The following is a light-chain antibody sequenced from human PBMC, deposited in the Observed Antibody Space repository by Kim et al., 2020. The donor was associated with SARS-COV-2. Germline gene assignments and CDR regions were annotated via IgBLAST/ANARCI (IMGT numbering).Light chain of an antibody. V-gene: IGLV3-25*03. J-gene: IGLJ2*01. CDR2: KDS. CDR1: ALPKQY. Sequence: SYELTQPPSVSVSPGQTARITCCGDALPKQYAYWYQQKPGQAPVLVIYKDSERPSGIPERFSGSSSGTTVTLTNSGVQAEDEADDYRQSTDIRGTYVGFG. CDR3: QSTDIRGTYVG.